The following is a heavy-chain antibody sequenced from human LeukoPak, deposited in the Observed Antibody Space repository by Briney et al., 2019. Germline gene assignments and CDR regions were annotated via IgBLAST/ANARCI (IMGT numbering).Heavy chain of an antibody. Sequence: GGSLRLSCAAAGFSFRSYPMNWVRQAPGKGLEWVSHISSDGNTEYYVDAPRGRFTMSRDNAKNSLFLQINSLRVEDTAVYYCVRDSVNGPLVISLDLWGQGPLVTVSS. V-gene: IGHV3-48*03. CDR1: GFSFRSYP. D-gene: IGHD3-22*01. CDR2: ISSDGNTE. CDR3: VRDSVNGPLVISLDL. J-gene: IGHJ1*01.